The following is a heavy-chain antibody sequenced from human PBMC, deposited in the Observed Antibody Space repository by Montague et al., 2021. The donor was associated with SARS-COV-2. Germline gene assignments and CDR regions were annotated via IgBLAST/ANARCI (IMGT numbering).Heavy chain of an antibody. CDR1: GGSFSGYY. CDR2: INHSGST. D-gene: IGHD3-22*01. Sequence: SETLSLTCAVYGGSFSGYYWSWIRQPPGKGLEWIGDINHSGSTNYNPSLKSRVSISVDMSKNQFSLKLSSVTAADTAVYYCARAIVDVTMMVVVMTGVEHYFDFWGQGTLVTVSS. V-gene: IGHV4-34*01. CDR3: ARAIVDVTMMVVVMTGVEHYFDF. J-gene: IGHJ4*02.